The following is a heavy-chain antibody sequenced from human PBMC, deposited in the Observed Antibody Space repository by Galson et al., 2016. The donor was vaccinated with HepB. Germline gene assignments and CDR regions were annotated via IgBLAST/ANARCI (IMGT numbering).Heavy chain of an antibody. V-gene: IGHV1-69*13. Sequence: SVKVSCKASGGTFSIYAISWVRQAPGQGLEWMGGIIPIFATTNYAQKFQDRVTITADESTSTAYMKLSSLRSEDTAVYYCAAGTTPHYYYYMDVWGKGTTVIVSS. CDR1: GGTFSIYA. CDR2: IIPIFATT. J-gene: IGHJ6*03. D-gene: IGHD1-7*01. CDR3: AAGTTPHYYYYMDV.